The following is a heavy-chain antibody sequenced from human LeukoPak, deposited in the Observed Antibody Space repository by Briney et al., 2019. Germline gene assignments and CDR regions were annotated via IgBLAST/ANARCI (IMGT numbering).Heavy chain of an antibody. CDR2: IYYSGST. CDR1: GGSISSYY. D-gene: IGHD6-13*01. CDR3: ASRGSSWSLAWFDP. Sequence: SETLSLTCTVSGGSISSYYWSWIRQPPGKGLEWIGFIYYSGSTNYNPSLKSRVTISVDTSKNQFSLKLSSVTAADTAVYYCASRGSSWSLAWFDPWGLGTLVTVSS. V-gene: IGHV4-59*01. J-gene: IGHJ5*02.